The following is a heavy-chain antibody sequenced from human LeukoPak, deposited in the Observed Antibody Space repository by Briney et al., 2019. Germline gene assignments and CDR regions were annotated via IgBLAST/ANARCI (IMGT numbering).Heavy chain of an antibody. D-gene: IGHD4-23*01. CDR2: SRSINSNI. CDR3: ARDETTVVIDY. CDR1: GFTFSSYS. J-gene: IGHJ4*02. Sequence: GGALTLSCAASGFTFSSYSMNWLRQAPGRGLEGMPYSRSINSNITIANSVKGRLAISRDNAKNSLYLQINSWTAEDTAVYYCARDETTVVIDYWGQGTLVTVSS. V-gene: IGHV3-21*05.